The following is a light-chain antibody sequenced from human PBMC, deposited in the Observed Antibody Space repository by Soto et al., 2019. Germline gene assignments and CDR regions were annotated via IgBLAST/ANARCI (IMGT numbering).Light chain of an antibody. J-gene: IGLJ2*01. CDR2: EVS. V-gene: IGLV2-8*01. CDR3: SSYAGSNIVV. CDR1: SSDVGGYNF. Sequence: QSALTQPPSASGSPGQSVTISCTGTSSDVGGYNFVSSYQQHPGKAPKLMIYEVSERPSGVPDRFSGSKSGNTASLTVSGLQAEDEADYYCSSYAGSNIVVFGGGTKLTVL.